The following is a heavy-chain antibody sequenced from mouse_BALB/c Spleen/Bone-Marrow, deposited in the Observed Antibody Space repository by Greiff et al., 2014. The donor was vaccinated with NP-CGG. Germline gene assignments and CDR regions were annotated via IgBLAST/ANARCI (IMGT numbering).Heavy chain of an antibody. CDR2: IYPGDGDT. J-gene: IGHJ1*01. Sequence: VQLQQSGAELVMPGSSVKISCKASGYAFSSYWMNWVKQRPGQGLEWIGQIYPGDGDTNYNGKFKGKATLTADKSSSTAYMQLSSLTPEDSAVYFCARRVYGNYWYFDVWGAGTTVTVSS. CDR1: GYAFSSYW. CDR3: ARRVYGNYWYFDV. D-gene: IGHD2-1*01. V-gene: IGHV1-80*01.